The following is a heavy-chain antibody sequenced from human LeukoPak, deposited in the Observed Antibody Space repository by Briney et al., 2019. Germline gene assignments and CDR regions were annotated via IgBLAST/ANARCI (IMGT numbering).Heavy chain of an antibody. CDR2: INRSGRT. J-gene: IGHJ4*02. CDR1: GGSFSGHY. Sequence: SETLSLTCAVYGGSFSGHYWSWIRQPPGKGLEWIGEINRSGRTSYNPSLKSRVTMSVDTSKNQFSLKLSSVTAADTAVYYCARPYDSSGYTFDYWGQGTLVTVSS. D-gene: IGHD3-22*01. CDR3: ARPYDSSGYTFDY. V-gene: IGHV4-34*01.